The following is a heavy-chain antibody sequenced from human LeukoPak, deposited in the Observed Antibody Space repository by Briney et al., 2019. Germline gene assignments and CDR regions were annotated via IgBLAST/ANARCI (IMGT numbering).Heavy chain of an antibody. J-gene: IGHJ4*02. CDR1: GGSISSSSYY. Sequence: SETLSLTCTVSGGSISSSSYYWGWIRQPPGKGLEWIGSIYYSGSTYYNPSLKSRVTISVDTSKNQFFLKLSSVTAADTAVYYCARQALRYFDWSPYYFDYWGQGTLVTVSS. D-gene: IGHD3-9*01. CDR2: IYYSGST. V-gene: IGHV4-39*01. CDR3: ARQALRYFDWSPYYFDY.